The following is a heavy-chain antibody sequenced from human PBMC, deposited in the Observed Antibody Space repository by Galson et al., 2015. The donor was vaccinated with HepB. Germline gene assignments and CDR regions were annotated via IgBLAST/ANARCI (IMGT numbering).Heavy chain of an antibody. Sequence: QSGAEVKKPGESLKISCKGSGYRFTDYWIGWVRQMPGKGLEWVGIIYPPDSDTRYSPSFQGQVTISVDKSIGTAYLQWSSLKASDTAMYYCARRNNYRGDYWGQGTLVTVSP. CDR2: IYPPDSDT. V-gene: IGHV5-51*01. J-gene: IGHJ4*02. CDR1: GYRFTDYW. CDR3: ARRNNYRGDY. D-gene: IGHD4-11*01.